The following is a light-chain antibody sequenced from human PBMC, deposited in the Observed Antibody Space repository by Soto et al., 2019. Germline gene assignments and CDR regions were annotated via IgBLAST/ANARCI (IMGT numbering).Light chain of an antibody. CDR3: QQYNNWPPIT. Sequence: EVGVTQSPATLSVSPGERATLSCRASESVSINLAWYQQKPGQAPRLLIYGGSTRATGIPARFSGSGSGTEFTLTISSLQSEDFAVYYCQQYNNWPPITFGQGTRLEIK. CDR1: ESVSIN. CDR2: GGS. J-gene: IGKJ5*01. V-gene: IGKV3-15*01.